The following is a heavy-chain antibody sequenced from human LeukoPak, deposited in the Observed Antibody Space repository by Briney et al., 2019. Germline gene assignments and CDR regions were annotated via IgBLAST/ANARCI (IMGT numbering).Heavy chain of an antibody. CDR1: GFTFSNYA. D-gene: IGHD1-26*01. CDR3: ARDHRYSGSYYYYYMDV. J-gene: IGHJ6*03. Sequence: GGSLRLSCAASGFTFSNYAMNWVRQAPGKGLEWVSYINSSSSTIYYADSVKGRFTISRDNAKNSPYLQMNSLRAEDTAVYYCARDHRYSGSYYYYYMDVWGKGTTVTVSS. V-gene: IGHV3-48*01. CDR2: INSSSSTI.